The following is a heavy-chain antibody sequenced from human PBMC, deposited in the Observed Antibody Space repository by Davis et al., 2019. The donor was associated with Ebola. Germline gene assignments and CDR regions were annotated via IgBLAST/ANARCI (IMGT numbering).Heavy chain of an antibody. CDR3: ARDRCSGGSCYSSFDY. CDR2: INPNSGGT. CDR1: GYTFTSYG. V-gene: IGHV1-2*04. Sequence: ASVKVSCKASGYTFTSYGISWVRQAPGQGLEWMGWINPNSGGTNYAQKFQGWVTMTRDTSISTAYMELSRLRSDDTAVYYCARDRCSGGSCYSSFDYWGQGTLVTVSS. J-gene: IGHJ4*02. D-gene: IGHD2-15*01.